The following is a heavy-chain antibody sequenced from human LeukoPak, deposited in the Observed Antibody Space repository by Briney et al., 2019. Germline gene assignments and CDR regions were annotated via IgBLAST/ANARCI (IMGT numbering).Heavy chain of an antibody. CDR2: IYYSGST. V-gene: IGHV4-39*07. CDR3: AREGGIGFNP. Sequence: SETLSLTCTVSGGSISSSSYYWGWIRQPPGKGLEWIGSIYYSGSTNYNPSLKSRVTISVDTSKNQFSLKLSSVTAADTAVYYCAREGGIGFNPWGQGTLVTVSS. CDR1: GGSISSSSYY. J-gene: IGHJ5*02. D-gene: IGHD3-16*02.